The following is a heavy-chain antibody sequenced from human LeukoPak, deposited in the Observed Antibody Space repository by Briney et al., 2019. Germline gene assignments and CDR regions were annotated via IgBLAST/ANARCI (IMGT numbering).Heavy chain of an antibody. V-gene: IGHV1-2*02. J-gene: IGHJ6*03. CDR2: ISPNSGDT. Sequence: ASVKVSCKASGYTFTGYYMHWVRQAPGQGLEWMGWISPNSGDTNYAQKFQGRVTMTRDTSISTAYMELSRLSSDDTAVYYCARGDSSRSYYYMDVWGKGTTVTVSS. CDR1: GYTFTGYY. CDR3: ARGDSSRSYYYMDV. D-gene: IGHD2-21*01.